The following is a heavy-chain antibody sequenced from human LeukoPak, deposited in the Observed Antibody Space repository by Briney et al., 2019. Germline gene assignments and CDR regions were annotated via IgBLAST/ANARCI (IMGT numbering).Heavy chain of an antibody. J-gene: IGHJ5*02. CDR2: IYTSGST. CDR3: ERDGGPVFFDP. V-gene: IGHV4-61*02. Sequence: SQTLSLTCSVSGGSISSGSYYWSWIRQPAGKGLEWIGRIYTSGSTNYNPSLKSRVTISVDTSKNQFSLKLSSVTAADTAVYYCERDGGPVFFDPWGQGTLVTVSS. CDR1: GGSISSGSYY. D-gene: IGHD3-10*01.